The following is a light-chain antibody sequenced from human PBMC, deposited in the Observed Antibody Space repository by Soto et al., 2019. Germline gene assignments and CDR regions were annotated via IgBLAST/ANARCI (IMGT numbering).Light chain of an antibody. CDR2: GAS. CDR3: QQRSNWPPPIT. Sequence: EIVLTQSPGTLSLSPGERATLSCRASQSVSNNYLAWYQQKPGQAPRLLIYGASNRATGIPDRFSGSGSGTDFTLTISGLEPEDFGTYYCQQRSNWPPPITFGQGTRLEIK. V-gene: IGKV3D-20*02. J-gene: IGKJ5*01. CDR1: QSVSNNY.